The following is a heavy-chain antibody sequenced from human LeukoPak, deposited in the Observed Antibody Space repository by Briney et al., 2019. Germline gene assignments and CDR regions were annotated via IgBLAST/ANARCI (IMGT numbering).Heavy chain of an antibody. D-gene: IGHD5-24*01. Sequence: PWASVKVSCKASGGTFSSYAISWVRQAPGQGLEWMGGIIPIFGTANYAQKFQGRVTITADESTSTAYMELSSLRSEDTAVYYCAREGDGYPMARGEFDYWGQGTLVTVSS. CDR2: IIPIFGTA. J-gene: IGHJ4*02. CDR1: GGTFSSYA. V-gene: IGHV1-69*13. CDR3: AREGDGYPMARGEFDY.